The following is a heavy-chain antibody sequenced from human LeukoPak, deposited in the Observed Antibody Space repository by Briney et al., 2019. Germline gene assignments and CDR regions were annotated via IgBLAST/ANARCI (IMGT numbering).Heavy chain of an antibody. CDR2: IIPILGIA. Sequence: GASVRISCKASGGTFSSYTISWVRQAPGQGLEWMGRIIPILGIANYAQKFQGRVTITADKSTSTAYMELSSLRSEDTAVYYCARGYYGSGSYYTGDDYWGQGTLGTVSS. J-gene: IGHJ4*02. V-gene: IGHV1-69*02. D-gene: IGHD3-10*01. CDR1: GGTFSSYT. CDR3: ARGYYGSGSYYTGDDY.